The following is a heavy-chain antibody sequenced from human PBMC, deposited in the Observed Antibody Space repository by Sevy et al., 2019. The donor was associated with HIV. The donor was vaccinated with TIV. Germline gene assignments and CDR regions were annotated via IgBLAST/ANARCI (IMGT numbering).Heavy chain of an antibody. V-gene: IGHV3-23*01. Sequence: GGSLRLSCAVSGFSFDSYGMTWVRQAPGKGLEWVSGISGSGTRTYYADSVKGRFIISRDNAKNTLYLQMNSLRSEDTAIYYCARGGGGHYDPDEIGYYFYYYNMDVWGKGTPVTVSS. CDR2: ISGSGTRT. CDR1: GFSFDSYG. D-gene: IGHD3-22*01. J-gene: IGHJ6*03. CDR3: ARGGGGHYDPDEIGYYFYYYNMDV.